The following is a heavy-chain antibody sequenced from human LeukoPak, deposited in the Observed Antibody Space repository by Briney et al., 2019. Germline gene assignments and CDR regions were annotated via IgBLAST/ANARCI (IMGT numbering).Heavy chain of an antibody. V-gene: IGHV4-59*01. D-gene: IGHD2-2*01. CDR2: IFYSGST. Sequence: SESLSLTCTVSGGSMSDYYWSWLRQPPGKGLEWIGFIFYSGSTNYNSPLKSRASISVDTYKNQFSLTLRSVTAADTAVYYCARADCLSASCPADYWGQGTLVLVSS. J-gene: IGHJ4*02. CDR3: ARADCLSASCPADY. CDR1: GGSMSDYY.